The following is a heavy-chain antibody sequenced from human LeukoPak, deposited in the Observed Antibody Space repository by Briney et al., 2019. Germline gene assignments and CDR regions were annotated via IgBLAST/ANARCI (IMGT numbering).Heavy chain of an antibody. CDR1: GYTFTGYY. Sequence: ASVKVSCKASGYTFTGYYMHWVRQAPGQGLEWMGWINPKSGGTNYAQKFQGRVTMTRDTSISTAYMELSRLRSDDTAVYYCARGLWLRLLDFDYWGQGTLVTVSS. CDR3: ARGLWLRLLDFDY. D-gene: IGHD5-12*01. J-gene: IGHJ4*02. CDR2: INPKSGGT. V-gene: IGHV1-2*02.